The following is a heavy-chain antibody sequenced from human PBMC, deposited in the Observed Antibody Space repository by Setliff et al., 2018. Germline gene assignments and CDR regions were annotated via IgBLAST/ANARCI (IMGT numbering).Heavy chain of an antibody. D-gene: IGHD3-22*01. CDR3: TTDSMFYFDSSGYHGLDY. V-gene: IGHV3-7*03. J-gene: IGHJ4*02. Sequence: GGSLRLSCAASGFTFSSYWMSWVRQAPGKGLEWVANIKQDGSEKYCVDSVKGRFTISRDNAKNSLYLQMNSLRAEDTAVYYCTTDSMFYFDSSGYHGLDYWGQGTLVTVSS. CDR1: GFTFSSYW. CDR2: IKQDGSEK.